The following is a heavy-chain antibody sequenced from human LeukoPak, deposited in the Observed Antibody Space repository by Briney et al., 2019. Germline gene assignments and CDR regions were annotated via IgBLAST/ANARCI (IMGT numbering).Heavy chain of an antibody. CDR1: GFTFSSYG. CDR2: ISYDGSNK. D-gene: IGHD4-11*01. Sequence: GRSLRLSCAASGFTFSSYGMHWVRQAPGKGLEWVAVISYDGSNKYYADSVKGRFTISRDNSKNTLYLQMNSLRAEDTAVYYCARDRYDYSDDMDVWGQGTTVTVSS. CDR3: ARDRYDYSDDMDV. J-gene: IGHJ6*02. V-gene: IGHV3-30*03.